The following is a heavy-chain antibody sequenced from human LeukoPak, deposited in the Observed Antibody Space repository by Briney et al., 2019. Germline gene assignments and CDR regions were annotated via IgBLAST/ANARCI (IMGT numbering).Heavy chain of an antibody. J-gene: IGHJ4*02. V-gene: IGHV4-59*12. CDR1: GGSMSSYY. CDR2: IYYSGST. CDR3: AREGGRH. Sequence: SETLSLTCTVSGGSMSSYYWSWIRQAPGKGLEWIGYIYYSGSTYYNPSLKSRVTISVDTSKNQFSLKLSSVTAADTAVYYCAREGGRHWGQGTLVTVSS.